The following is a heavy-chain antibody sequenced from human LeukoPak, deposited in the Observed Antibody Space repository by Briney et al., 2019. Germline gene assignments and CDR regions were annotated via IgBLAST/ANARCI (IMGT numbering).Heavy chain of an antibody. CDR1: GGSLSGYY. D-gene: IGHD2-2*02. CDR3: ARYCSSTNCYKGGFDP. CDR2: IYYSGST. V-gene: IGHV4-31*11. Sequence: SETLSLTCAVYGGSLSGYYWSWIRQHPGKGLEWIGYIYYSGSTYSNPSLKSRVTISVDTSKNQFSLNLSSVTAADTAVYYCARYCSSTNCYKGGFDPWGQGTLVTVSS. J-gene: IGHJ5*02.